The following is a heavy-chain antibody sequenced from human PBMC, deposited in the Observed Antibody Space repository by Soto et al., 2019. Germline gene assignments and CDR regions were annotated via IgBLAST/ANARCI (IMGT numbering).Heavy chain of an antibody. V-gene: IGHV4-30-4*01. CDR2: IHSSGSI. CDR1: GGSISSDDYY. J-gene: IGHJ1*01. Sequence: SETLSLTCTVSGGSISSDDYYWSWIRQAPGRGLEWIGYIHSSGSIYYNPSLKSRATMSIDTAGNQFSLKVSSVTVADTAVYYCARDLDGLHDDTSGPFPRPGWGQGTMVTVSS. D-gene: IGHD3-22*01. CDR3: ARDLDGLHDDTSGPFPRPG.